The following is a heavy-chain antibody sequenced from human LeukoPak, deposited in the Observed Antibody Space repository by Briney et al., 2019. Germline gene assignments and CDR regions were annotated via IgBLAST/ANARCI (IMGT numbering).Heavy chain of an antibody. V-gene: IGHV1-18*01. CDR3: ARGGSGSYYDY. J-gene: IGHJ4*02. D-gene: IGHD3-10*01. Sequence: ASVKVACKASGYTFTSHGITWVRQAPGQGFEWMGWISAYNGDTKYPETSQVRVTLTTDTSTNTVYMELRNLKSDDTAVYYCARGGSGSYYDYWGQGTLITVSS. CDR2: ISAYNGDT. CDR1: GYTFTSHG.